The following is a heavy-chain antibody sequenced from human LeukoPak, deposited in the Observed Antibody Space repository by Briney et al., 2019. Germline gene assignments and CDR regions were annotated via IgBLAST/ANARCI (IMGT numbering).Heavy chain of an antibody. J-gene: IGHJ6*02. Sequence: GGSLRLSCAASGFTFSSYAMTWVRQAPGKGLEWVSGISGSGTSTYYAGSVKGRFIISRDNSKNTLYLQMNSLRPEDTAVYYCAKTATRVRGYGMDVWGQGTTVTVSS. V-gene: IGHV3-23*01. CDR2: ISGSGTST. D-gene: IGHD2-21*02. CDR3: AKTATRVRGYGMDV. CDR1: GFTFSSYA.